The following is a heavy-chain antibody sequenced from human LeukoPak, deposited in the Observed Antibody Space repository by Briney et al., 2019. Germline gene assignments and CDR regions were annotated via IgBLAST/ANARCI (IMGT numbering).Heavy chain of an antibody. CDR3: ARDRGYFYDQLDY. V-gene: IGHV3-48*02. Sequence: GGSLRLSCVASGYLLSSYSMSWIRQAPGKGLEWVSYISVSGGVRSYADSVKGRFTISRDDARNSLYLQMNSLKDEDTAVYYCARDRGYFYDQLDYWGQGTLVTVSS. D-gene: IGHD2/OR15-2a*01. CDR1: GYLLSSYS. CDR2: ISVSGGVR. J-gene: IGHJ4*02.